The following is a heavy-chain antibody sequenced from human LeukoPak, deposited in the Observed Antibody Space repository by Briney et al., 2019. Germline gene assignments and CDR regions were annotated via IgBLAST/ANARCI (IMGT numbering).Heavy chain of an antibody. Sequence: ETLSLTCTVSGVSISSYYWSWVRQAPGKGLEWVANIKQDGSEKYYVDSVKGRFTISRDNAKNSLYLQMNSLRAEDTAVYYCARLGQNNWNYYYYYYMDVWGKGTTVTVSS. CDR3: ARLGQNNWNYYYYYYMDV. D-gene: IGHD1-20*01. CDR2: IKQDGSEK. CDR1: GVSISSYY. J-gene: IGHJ6*03. V-gene: IGHV3-7*01.